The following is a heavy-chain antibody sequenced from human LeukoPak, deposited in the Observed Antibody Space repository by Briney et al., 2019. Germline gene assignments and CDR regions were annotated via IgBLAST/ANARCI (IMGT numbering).Heavy chain of an antibody. V-gene: IGHV4-34*01. CDR3: ARLLMSGWYFDY. CDR2: INHNGSA. Sequence: SETLSLTCAVYGGSFSGYYWSWIRQPPGKGLEWIGEINHNGSANYNPSLKSRVTISVDTSKNQFSLKLSSVTATDTAVYYCARLLMSGWYFDYWGQGILVTVSS. CDR1: GGSFSGYY. D-gene: IGHD6-19*01. J-gene: IGHJ4*02.